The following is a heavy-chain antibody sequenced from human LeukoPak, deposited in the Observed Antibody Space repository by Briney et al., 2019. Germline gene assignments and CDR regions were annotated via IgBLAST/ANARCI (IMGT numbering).Heavy chain of an antibody. J-gene: IGHJ3*02. V-gene: IGHV3-23*01. Sequence: GGSLRLSCAASGFTFSSYAMSWVRQAPGKGLEWVSAISGSGGSTYYADSVKGRFTISRDNAKNSLYLQMNSLRAEDTAVYYCARSQGGYCSSTSCYAFDIWGQGTMVTVSS. CDR3: ARSQGGYCSSTSCYAFDI. D-gene: IGHD2-2*01. CDR2: ISGSGGST. CDR1: GFTFSSYA.